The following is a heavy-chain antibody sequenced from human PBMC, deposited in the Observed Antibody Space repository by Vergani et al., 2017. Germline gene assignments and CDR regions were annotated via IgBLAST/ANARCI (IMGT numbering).Heavy chain of an antibody. CDR1: GDSISSGVYY. CDR2: IYSTGST. Sequence: QVQLQESGPGLVKPSQTLSLTCSVSGDSISSGVYYWNWIRQHPGKGLEWIGYIYSTGSTHHNPSLRRRINMSVDTSKNQFSLKLNSVTAADTAMYYCVRMGGYXEGDAFRIGYFDSWGPGILVTVSS. J-gene: IGHJ4*02. D-gene: IGHD2-2*01. CDR3: VRMGGYXEGDAFRIGYFDS. V-gene: IGHV4-31*03.